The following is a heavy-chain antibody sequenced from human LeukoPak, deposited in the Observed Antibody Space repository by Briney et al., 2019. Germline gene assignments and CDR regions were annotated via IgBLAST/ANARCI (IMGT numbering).Heavy chain of an antibody. V-gene: IGHV4-59*01. CDR1: GGSISSYY. CDR3: ARLGPAGIFDYYYSMDV. J-gene: IGHJ6*03. CDR2: IYYSGST. Sequence: SETLSLTCTVSGGSISSYYWSWIQQPPGKGLEWIGYIYYSGSTNYNPSLKSRVTISVDTSKNQFSLKLSSVTAADTAVYYCARLGPAGIFDYYYSMDVWGKGSTVTVSS. D-gene: IGHD6-13*01.